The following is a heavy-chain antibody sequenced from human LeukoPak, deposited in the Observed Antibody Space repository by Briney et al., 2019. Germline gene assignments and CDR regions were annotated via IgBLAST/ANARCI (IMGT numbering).Heavy chain of an antibody. Sequence: SETLSLTCTVSGDSITNNYWSWVRQPPGKVLEWVGYIYDSVSTKYNPALKSRVTISVDTSKNLFSLKLTSVTAADTAVYYCATCRDEFGDYGFTSWGQGSMVSVSS. CDR2: IYDSVST. D-gene: IGHD4-17*01. CDR1: GDSITNNY. V-gene: IGHV4-59*01. J-gene: IGHJ5*02. CDR3: ATCRDEFGDYGFTS.